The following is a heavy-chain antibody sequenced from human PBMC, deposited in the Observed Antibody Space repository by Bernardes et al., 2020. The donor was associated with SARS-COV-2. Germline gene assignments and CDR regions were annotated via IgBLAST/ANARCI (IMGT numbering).Heavy chain of an antibody. CDR2: IYYTGSI. CDR1: GVSISSGSYY. CDR3: ARDSYGSGYYGVGLDY. J-gene: IGHJ4*02. D-gene: IGHD6-25*01. Sequence: SETLSLTCTVSGVSISSGSYYWSWIRQHPGKGLEWIGYIYYTGSIYYNSSLKSRLTISLDASKNQFSLKLNSVTAADTALYYCARDSYGSGYYGVGLDYWGQGTLVTVSS. V-gene: IGHV4-31*03.